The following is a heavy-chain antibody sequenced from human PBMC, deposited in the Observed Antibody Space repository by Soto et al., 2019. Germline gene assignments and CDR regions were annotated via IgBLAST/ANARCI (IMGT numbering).Heavy chain of an antibody. CDR3: ARGPSPSDAGIYYYGMDV. Sequence: PSETLSLTCTVSGGSISSYYWSWIRQPPGKGLEWIGYIYYSGSTNYNPSLKSRVTISVDTSKNQFSLKLSSVTAADTAVYYCARGPSPSDAGIYYYGMDVWGQGTRVTVSS. D-gene: IGHD3-10*01. CDR2: IYYSGST. V-gene: IGHV4-59*01. J-gene: IGHJ6*02. CDR1: GGSISSYY.